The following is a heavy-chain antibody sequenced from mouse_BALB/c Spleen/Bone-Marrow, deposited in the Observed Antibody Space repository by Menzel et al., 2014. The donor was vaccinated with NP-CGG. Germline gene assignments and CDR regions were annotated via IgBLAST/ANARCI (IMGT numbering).Heavy chain of an antibody. CDR3: AAYYYGSSYGFDY. CDR1: GFNIKGTY. D-gene: IGHD1-1*01. V-gene: IGHV14-3*02. CDR2: TDPANGNT. J-gene: IGHJ3*01. Sequence: EVKLVQSGAELVKPGASVMLCCTAFGFNIKGTYMHWVIQRPEQGLEWIGRTDPANGNTKYSPKLQGKATITADTSINTAYLQLSRLTSEDTAVYYCAAYYYGSSYGFDYWSQGTLLTASA.